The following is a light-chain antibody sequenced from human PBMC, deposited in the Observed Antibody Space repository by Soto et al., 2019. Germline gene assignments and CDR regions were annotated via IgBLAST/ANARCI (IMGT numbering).Light chain of an antibody. CDR3: QQYNNWYT. Sequence: DIQMTQSPSTLSASVGDRVTITCRASQSISSWLAWYQQKPGKAPKLLIYKASSLESGVPSRFSGSGSGTEFTLTISSLQPDDFATYCCQQYNNWYTFGQGTKLEIK. CDR2: KAS. CDR1: QSISSW. J-gene: IGKJ2*01. V-gene: IGKV1-5*03.